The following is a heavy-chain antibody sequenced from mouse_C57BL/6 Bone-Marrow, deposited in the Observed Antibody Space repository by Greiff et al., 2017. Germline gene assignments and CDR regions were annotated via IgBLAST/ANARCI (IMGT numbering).Heavy chain of an antibody. V-gene: IGHV5-15*01. Sequence: EVKLMESGGGLVQPGGSLKLSCAASGFTFSDYGMAWVRQAPRKGPEWVAFISNLAYSIYYADTVTGRFTISRENAKNTLYLEMSSLRSEDTAMYYCARQRDDGYSYAMDYWGQGTSVTVSS. D-gene: IGHD2-3*01. CDR2: ISNLAYSI. J-gene: IGHJ4*01. CDR3: ARQRDDGYSYAMDY. CDR1: GFTFSDYG.